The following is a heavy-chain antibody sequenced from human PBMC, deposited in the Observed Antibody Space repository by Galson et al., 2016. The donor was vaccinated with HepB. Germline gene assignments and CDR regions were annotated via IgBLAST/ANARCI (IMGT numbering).Heavy chain of an antibody. Sequence: SLRLSCAASGLTVHSNYIVWVRQAPGKGLEWVSLIYSSGSTTYADSVKGRFSISRDNFQNTVNLQMNSLRADDTAIYYCARATGSFYRFDYWGRGTLVTVSS. CDR2: IYSSGST. J-gene: IGHJ4*02. CDR1: GLTVHSNY. V-gene: IGHV3-53*01. CDR3: ARATGSFYRFDY. D-gene: IGHD1-26*01.